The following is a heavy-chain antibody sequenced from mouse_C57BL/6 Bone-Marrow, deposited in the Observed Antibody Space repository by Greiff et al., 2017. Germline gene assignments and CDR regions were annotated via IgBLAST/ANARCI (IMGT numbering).Heavy chain of an antibody. Sequence: QVQLQQSGAELARPGASVKLSCKASGYTFTSYGISWVKQRTGQGLEWIGEIYPRSGNTYYNEKFKGKATLTADKSSSTAYMELRSLTSEDSAVYFCARPHYYYGSSSAWFAYWGQGTLVTVSA. CDR1: GYTFTSYG. D-gene: IGHD1-1*01. J-gene: IGHJ3*01. CDR2: IYPRSGNT. V-gene: IGHV1-81*01. CDR3: ARPHYYYGSSSAWFAY.